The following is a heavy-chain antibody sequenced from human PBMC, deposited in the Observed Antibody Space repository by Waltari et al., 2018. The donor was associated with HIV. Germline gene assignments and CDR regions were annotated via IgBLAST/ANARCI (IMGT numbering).Heavy chain of an antibody. Sequence: QVQLVQSGAEVKKPGASVKVSCKASGYTFTSYDINWVRQATGQGLEWMGWMSPNSGNTGYAQKFQGRVTMTRNTSISTAYMELSSLRSEDTAVYYCASKVLGYCSSTSCFFDYWGQGTLVTVSS. CDR3: ASKVLGYCSSTSCFFDY. D-gene: IGHD2-2*01. CDR1: GYTFTSYD. V-gene: IGHV1-8*01. J-gene: IGHJ4*02. CDR2: MSPNSGNT.